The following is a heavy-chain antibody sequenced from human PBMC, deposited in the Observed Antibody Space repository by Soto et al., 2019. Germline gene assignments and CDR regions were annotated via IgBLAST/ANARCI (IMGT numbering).Heavy chain of an antibody. D-gene: IGHD6-13*01. CDR1: GFTFSSYA. J-gene: IGHJ4*02. CDR3: PTHALPLAAAA. V-gene: IGHV3-23*01. Sequence: PVGSLRLSCAASGFTFSSYAMSWVRQAPGKGLEWVSAISGSGGSTYYADSVKGRLTISRDDSKNTAYLQMNSLKTEDTAVYYCPTHALPLAAAAWGQGTLVTVSS. CDR2: ISGSGGST.